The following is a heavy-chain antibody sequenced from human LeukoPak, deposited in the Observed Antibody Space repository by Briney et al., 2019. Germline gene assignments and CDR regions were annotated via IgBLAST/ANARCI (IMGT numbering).Heavy chain of an antibody. V-gene: IGHV3-11*01. CDR1: GFTLSDYY. CDR3: ARDKAEYCDSSTCQTNDY. Sequence: GGSLRLSCAASGFTLSDYYMGWIRQAPGKGLEWVSYISSSGEIISYADSVKGRFTIPRDNAKNSLYLQMNSLRAEDTAVYYCARDKAEYCDSSTCQTNDYWGQGTLVTVSS. J-gene: IGHJ4*02. CDR2: ISSSGEII. D-gene: IGHD2/OR15-2a*01.